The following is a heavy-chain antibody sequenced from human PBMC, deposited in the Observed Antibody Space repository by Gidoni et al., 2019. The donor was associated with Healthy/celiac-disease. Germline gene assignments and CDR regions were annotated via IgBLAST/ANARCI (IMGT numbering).Heavy chain of an antibody. Sequence: QLQLQESAPGLVTPSAALALTCTGSGGTISRSSSCWGWIRQPPGQGLEWIGSINYSGSTYDIPSLKRRVTIAVDTSTYQVALTRSSVSAADTAVYYGARHARDSGYDYPAAPYFDYWGQGTLVTVSA. CDR3: ARHARDSGYDYPAAPYFDY. CDR1: GGTISRSSSC. CDR2: INYSGST. J-gene: IGHJ4*02. V-gene: IGHV4-39*01. D-gene: IGHD5-12*01.